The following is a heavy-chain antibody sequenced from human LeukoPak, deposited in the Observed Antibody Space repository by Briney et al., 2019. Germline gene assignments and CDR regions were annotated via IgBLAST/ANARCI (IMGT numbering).Heavy chain of an antibody. Sequence: SETLSLTCTVSGYSISSGYYWGWIRPPPGKGLEWIGSIYHSGSTYYNPSLKSRVTISVDTSKNQFSLKLSSVTAADTAVYYCARDQEGTTWHKGGFDPWGQGTLVTVSS. J-gene: IGHJ5*02. D-gene: IGHD1-14*01. CDR3: ARDQEGTTWHKGGFDP. CDR1: GYSISSGYY. V-gene: IGHV4-38-2*02. CDR2: IYHSGST.